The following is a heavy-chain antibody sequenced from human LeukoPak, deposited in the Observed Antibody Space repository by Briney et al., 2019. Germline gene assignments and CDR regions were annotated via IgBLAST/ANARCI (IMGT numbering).Heavy chain of an antibody. V-gene: IGHV4-59*11. CDR1: GGSIRNHY. CDR2: IYYSEAT. D-gene: IGHD5-18*01. Sequence: PSETLSLTCTASGGSIRNHYWSWIRQPLGKGLEWIGHIYYSEATNYNPSLKRRVTISLDTSQQQFSLKLSSVTAADTAVYYCARNKGYIYGSDAFDIWGPGTGVTVPS. J-gene: IGHJ3*02. CDR3: ARNKGYIYGSDAFDI.